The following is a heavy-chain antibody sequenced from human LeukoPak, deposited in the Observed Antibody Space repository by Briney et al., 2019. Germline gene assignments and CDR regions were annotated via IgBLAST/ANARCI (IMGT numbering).Heavy chain of an antibody. CDR3: ARATRWFDY. V-gene: IGHV3-21*01. J-gene: IGHJ4*02. CDR1: GFTVSSNY. Sequence: GGSLRLSCAASGFTVSSNYMSWVRQAPGKGLEWVSSISSGTGYIYYADSVKGRFTISRDNAKTSLYLQMNSLRAEDTATYYCARATRWFDYWGQGTLVTVSA. D-gene: IGHD2-2*01. CDR2: ISSGTGYI.